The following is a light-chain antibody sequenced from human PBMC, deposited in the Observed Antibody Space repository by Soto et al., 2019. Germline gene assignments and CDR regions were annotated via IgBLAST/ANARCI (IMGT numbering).Light chain of an antibody. CDR1: QSVYNF. CDR3: QQRAKWPLT. J-gene: IGKJ4*01. V-gene: IGKV3-11*01. Sequence: EIVLTQSPVTLSLSPGQRATLSCRASQSVYNFLAWYQQKPGQAPRLLISDAYDRATGIPARFSGSGSGTDFTLTISCLEPEDFAIYYCQQRAKWPLTFGGGTKVEIK. CDR2: DAY.